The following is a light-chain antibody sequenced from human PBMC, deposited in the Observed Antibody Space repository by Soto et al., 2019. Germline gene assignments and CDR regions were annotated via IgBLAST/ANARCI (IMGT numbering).Light chain of an antibody. Sequence: EIVLTQSPGTLSLSPGDRATLSCRASQSVSSNYLAWYQQKPGQAPRLLIYGASSRATGIPDRFSGSGSGTDFTLTISXXXPEXXXVYYCXXXXTSLXLTFGGGTKVDI. V-gene: IGKV3-20*01. CDR3: XXXXTSLXLT. CDR1: QSVSSNY. J-gene: IGKJ4*01. CDR2: GAS.